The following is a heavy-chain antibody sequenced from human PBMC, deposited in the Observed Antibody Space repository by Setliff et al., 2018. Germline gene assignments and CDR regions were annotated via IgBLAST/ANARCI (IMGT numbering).Heavy chain of an antibody. CDR2: INADGTIT. CDR1: GFMFSQSW. CDR3: ARGGRGLIYN. J-gene: IGHJ4*02. Sequence: PGGSLRLSCEAPGFMFSQSWIRWVRQPPGKEVVWVSSINADGTITNYADSVKGRFTISRDNAKNTVYLEMNSLRGEDAAVYYCARGGRGLIYNWGQGTQVTVSS. V-gene: IGHV3-74*01. D-gene: IGHD2-21*01.